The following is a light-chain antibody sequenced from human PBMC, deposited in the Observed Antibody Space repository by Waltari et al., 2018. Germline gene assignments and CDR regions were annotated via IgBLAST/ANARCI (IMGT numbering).Light chain of an antibody. Sequence: DIQMTQSPSSLSASVGDRVTLTCRASKDVSNYLAWYQQKPGKVPKHLIYAASTLQSGVPSRFSGSGSGTDFTLTITSLQPEDVATYYCQKYNSVPWTFGQGTKVEIK. V-gene: IGKV1-27*01. J-gene: IGKJ1*01. CDR3: QKYNSVPWT. CDR2: AAS. CDR1: KDVSNY.